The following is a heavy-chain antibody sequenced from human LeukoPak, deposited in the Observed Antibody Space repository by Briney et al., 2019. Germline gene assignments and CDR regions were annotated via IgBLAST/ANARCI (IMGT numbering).Heavy chain of an antibody. CDR3: ASAYYDSSGYYFDY. Sequence: ASVKVSCKASGYTFTGYYMHWVRQAPGQGLEWMGWINPNSGGTNYAQKFQGRVTMTRDTSISTAYMELSRLRSDDTAVYYCASAYYDSSGYYFDYWGQGTLVTVSS. D-gene: IGHD3-22*01. CDR2: INPNSGGT. V-gene: IGHV1-2*02. CDR1: GYTFTGYY. J-gene: IGHJ4*02.